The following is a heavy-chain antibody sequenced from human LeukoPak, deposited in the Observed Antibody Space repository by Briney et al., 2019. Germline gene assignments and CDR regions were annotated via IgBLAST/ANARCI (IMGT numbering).Heavy chain of an antibody. CDR2: FSSGRSYI. CDR1: GFTFSSYW. Sequence: PGGSLRLSCAASGFTFSSYWMNWVRQAPGKGLEWVSSFSSGRSYIFYADSVKGRFTISRDNAKNSLYLQMNSLRAEDTALYYCAKDADWQWLGTYNWFDPWGQGTLVTVSS. J-gene: IGHJ5*02. CDR3: AKDADWQWLGTYNWFDP. D-gene: IGHD6-19*01. V-gene: IGHV3-21*04.